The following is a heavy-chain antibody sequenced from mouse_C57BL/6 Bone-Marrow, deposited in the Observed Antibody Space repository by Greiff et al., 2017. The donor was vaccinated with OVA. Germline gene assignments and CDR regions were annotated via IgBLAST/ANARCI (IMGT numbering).Heavy chain of an antibody. CDR2: ISYDGSN. Sequence: EVQLQQSGPGLVKPSQSLSLTCSVTGYSITSGYYWNWIRQFPGNKLEWMGYISYDGSNNYNPSLKNRISITRDTSKNQFFLKLNSVTTEDTATYYCASSLLNGSIFYWYFDVWGTGTTVTVSS. J-gene: IGHJ1*03. D-gene: IGHD1-1*01. CDR1: GYSITSGYY. V-gene: IGHV3-6*01. CDR3: ASSLLNGSIFYWYFDV.